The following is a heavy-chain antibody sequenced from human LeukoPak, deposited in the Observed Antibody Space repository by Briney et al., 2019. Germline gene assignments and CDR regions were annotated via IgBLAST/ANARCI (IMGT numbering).Heavy chain of an antibody. Sequence: SVKVSCMASGGRFSSYAIIWVRQAPGQGLEWMGGIIPIFGTANYAQKFQGRVTITADESTSTAYMELSSLRSEDTAVYYCARGCGTSCYDYWGQGTLVTVSS. J-gene: IGHJ4*02. CDR1: GGRFSSYA. D-gene: IGHD2-2*01. CDR2: IIPIFGTA. CDR3: ARGCGTSCYDY. V-gene: IGHV1-69*13.